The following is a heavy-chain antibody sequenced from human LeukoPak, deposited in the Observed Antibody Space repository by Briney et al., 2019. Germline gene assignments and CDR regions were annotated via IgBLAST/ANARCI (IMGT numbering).Heavy chain of an antibody. J-gene: IGHJ4*02. CDR3: ARGAIVGANFDY. CDR1: GFTFGRYW. Sequence: GGSLRLSCADSGFTFGRYWMHWVRQAPGKGLVWVSHITTDGSGTSYADSVKGRLTISRDNAKNTLYLQMNSLRAEDTAVYYCARGAIVGANFDYWGQGTLVTVSS. CDR2: ITTDGSGT. D-gene: IGHD1-26*01. V-gene: IGHV3-74*01.